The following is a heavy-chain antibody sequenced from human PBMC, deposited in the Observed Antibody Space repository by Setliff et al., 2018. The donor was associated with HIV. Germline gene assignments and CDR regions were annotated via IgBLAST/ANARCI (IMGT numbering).Heavy chain of an antibody. D-gene: IGHD3-10*01. Sequence: SETLSLTCTVSGGSTSSSSYYWGWIRQPPGKGLEWIGSIYYSGSTYYNPSLKSRVTISVDTSKNQFSLKLSSVTAADTAVYYCVPELLWFGELSHWFDPWGQGTLVTVSS. CDR2: IYYSGST. J-gene: IGHJ5*02. V-gene: IGHV4-39*01. CDR1: GGSTSSSSYY. CDR3: VPELLWFGELSHWFDP.